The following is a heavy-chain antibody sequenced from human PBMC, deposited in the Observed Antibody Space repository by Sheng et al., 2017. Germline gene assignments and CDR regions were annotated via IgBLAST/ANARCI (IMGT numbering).Heavy chain of an antibody. CDR2: IFSNDEK. CDR1: GFSLSNARMG. Sequence: QVTLKESGPVLVKPTETLTLTCTVSGFSLSNARMGVSWIRQPPGKALEWLAHIFSNDEKSYSTSLKSRLTISKDTSKSQVVLTMTNMDPVDTATYYCARIPFRGFGVNFDYWGQGTLVTVSS. V-gene: IGHV2-26*01. D-gene: IGHD3-10*01. J-gene: IGHJ4*02. CDR3: ARIPFRGFGVNFDY.